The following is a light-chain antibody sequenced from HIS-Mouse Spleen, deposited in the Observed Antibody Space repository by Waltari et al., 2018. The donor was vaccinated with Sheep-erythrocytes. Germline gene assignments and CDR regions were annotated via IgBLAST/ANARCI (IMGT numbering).Light chain of an antibody. Sequence: QSALTQPRSVSGSPGQSVTISCTGTSRDVGGYNYVSWYQQHPGKAPKLMIYDVRKRPSGVPGRFSGSKAGNTASLTISGLQAEDEADYYCCSYAGSYNHVFATGTKVTVL. V-gene: IGLV2-11*01. CDR2: DVR. J-gene: IGLJ1*01. CDR1: SRDVGGYNY. CDR3: CSYAGSYNHV.